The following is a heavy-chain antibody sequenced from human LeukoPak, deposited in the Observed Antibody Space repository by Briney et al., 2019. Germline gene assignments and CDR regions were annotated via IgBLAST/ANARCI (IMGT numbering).Heavy chain of an antibody. V-gene: IGHV3-30*02. J-gene: IGHJ4*02. Sequence: PGGSLRLSCAASGFTFSSYGMHWVRQAPGKGLEWVAFIRYDGSNKYYADSVKGRFTISRDNSKNTLYLQMNSLRAEDTAVYYCAKLVYYDFWSGYNPDYWGQGTLVTVSS. CDR2: IRYDGSNK. CDR1: GFTFSSYG. CDR3: AKLVYYDFWSGYNPDY. D-gene: IGHD3-3*01.